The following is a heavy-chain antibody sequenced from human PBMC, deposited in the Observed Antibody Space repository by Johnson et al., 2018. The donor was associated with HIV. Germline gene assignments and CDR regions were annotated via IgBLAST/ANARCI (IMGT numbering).Heavy chain of an antibody. CDR2: ISYDGSNK. CDR1: GFTFSSYA. V-gene: IGHV3-30*14. Sequence: QEKLVESGGGVVQPGRSLRLSCAASGFTFSSYAMHWVRQAPGKGLEWVAVISYDGSNKYYGDSVKGRFTISRDNSKNTLHLQMNSLNAEDTAMYYCARLRQEANCGADCHWAIWGQGTMVTVSS. CDR3: ARLRQEANCGADCHWAI. D-gene: IGHD2-21*02. J-gene: IGHJ3*02.